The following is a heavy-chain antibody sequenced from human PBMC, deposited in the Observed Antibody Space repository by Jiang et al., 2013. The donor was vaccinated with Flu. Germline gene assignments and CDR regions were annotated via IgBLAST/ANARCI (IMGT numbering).Heavy chain of an antibody. V-gene: IGHV1-18*04. CDR3: ARDIEYYFDY. Sequence: SGAEVKKPGASVKVSCKASGYTFTNFGITWVRQAPGQGLEWMGWISAYNGHTNYPQKFQDRVTMTTDTSTNTAYMELRSLRSEDTAVYYCARDIEYYFDYWGQGTLVTVSS. J-gene: IGHJ4*02. CDR1: GYTFTNFG. D-gene: IGHD2-15*01. CDR2: ISAYNGHT.